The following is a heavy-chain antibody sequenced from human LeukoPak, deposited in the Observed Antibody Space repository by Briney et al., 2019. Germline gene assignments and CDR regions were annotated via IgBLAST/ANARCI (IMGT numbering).Heavy chain of an antibody. CDR2: IYSGGST. D-gene: IGHD3-22*01. V-gene: IGHV3-66*01. CDR1: GFTVSSNY. CDR3: ARGGSYFDISGYYFY. Sequence: GGSLRLSCAASGFTVSSNYMSWVRQAPGKGLEWVSVIYSGGSTSYADSVKGRFTISRDNSKNTLYLQMNSLRTEDTAVYYCARGGSYFDISGYYFYWGQGTLVTVSS. J-gene: IGHJ4*02.